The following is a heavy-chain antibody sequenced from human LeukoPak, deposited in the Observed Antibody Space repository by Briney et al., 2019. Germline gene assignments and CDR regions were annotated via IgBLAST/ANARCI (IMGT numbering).Heavy chain of an antibody. J-gene: IGHJ4*02. CDR3: ASHDHCSSTSCTYFDY. V-gene: IGHV1-69*06. Sequence: SVKVSCKASRGTFSSYAISWVRQAPGQGLEWMGGIIPIFGTANYAQKFQGRVTITADKSTSTAYMELSSLRSEDTAVYYCASHDHCSSTSCTYFDYWGQGTLVTVSS. CDR1: RGTFSSYA. D-gene: IGHD2-2*01. CDR2: IIPIFGTA.